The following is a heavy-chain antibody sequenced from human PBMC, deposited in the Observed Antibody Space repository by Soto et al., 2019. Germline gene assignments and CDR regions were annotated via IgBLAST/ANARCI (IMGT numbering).Heavy chain of an antibody. D-gene: IGHD4-4*01. CDR2: IYPGDSDT. V-gene: IGHV5-51*01. Sequence: GESLKISCKGSGYSFTSYWIGWVRQMPGKGLEWMGIIYPGDSDTRYSPSFQGQVPISADKSISTAYLQWSSLKASDTAMYYCARHRGGATVTTYNWFDPWGQGTLVTVSS. CDR1: GYSFTSYW. J-gene: IGHJ5*02. CDR3: ARHRGGATVTTYNWFDP.